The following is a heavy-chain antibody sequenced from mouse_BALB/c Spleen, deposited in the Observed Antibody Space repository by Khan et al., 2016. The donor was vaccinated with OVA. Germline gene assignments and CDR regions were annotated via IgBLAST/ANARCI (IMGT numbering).Heavy chain of an antibody. D-gene: IGHD2-1*01. CDR1: GYTFTRYW. CDR3: ASHYGSYFDY. Sequence: VQLQQSGAELARPGASVKLSCKASGYTFTRYWIQWVKERPGQGLEWIGAIYPGDGDTRYTQKFKGKATMTADKSSSTAYMQLSSLASEDSAVDYCASHYGSYFDYWGQGTTLTVSS. J-gene: IGHJ2*01. V-gene: IGHV1-87*01. CDR2: IYPGDGDT.